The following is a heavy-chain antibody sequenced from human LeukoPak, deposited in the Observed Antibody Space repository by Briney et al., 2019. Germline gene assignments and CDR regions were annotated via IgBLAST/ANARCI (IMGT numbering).Heavy chain of an antibody. V-gene: IGHV4-59*01. CDR1: GGSTSSYY. D-gene: IGHD3-9*01. J-gene: IGHJ4*02. Sequence: SETLSLTCTVSGGSTSSYYWSWIRKPPGKGLEWIGYIYYSGSTNYNPSLKSRVTISVDTSKNQFSLKLSSVTATDTAVYYCARTTGYFDYWGQGTLVTVSS. CDR2: IYYSGST. CDR3: ARTTGYFDY.